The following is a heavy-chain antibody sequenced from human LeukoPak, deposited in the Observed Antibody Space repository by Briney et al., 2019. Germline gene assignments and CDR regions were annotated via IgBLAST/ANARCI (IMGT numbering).Heavy chain of an antibody. J-gene: IGHJ4*01. V-gene: IGHV3-21*01. CDR1: GSSISTYS. D-gene: IGHD1-14*01. CDR2: ISSTSSYI. CDR3: ARDAGITGTTDLDY. Sequence: GGSLRLSCAASGSSISTYSMDWVRQAPGKGLEWVSSISSTSSYIKGRFTISRDNAKNSLYLQINSLRAEDTAVYYCARDAGITGTTDLDYWGHGTLVTVSS.